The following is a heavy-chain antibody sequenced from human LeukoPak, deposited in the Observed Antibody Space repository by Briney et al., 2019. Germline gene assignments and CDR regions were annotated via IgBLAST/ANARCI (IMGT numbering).Heavy chain of an antibody. Sequence: PGGSLRLSCAASGFTFSSYSMHWVRQAPGKGLEWVAVISKDGSNKYCADSVKGRFTISRDNSKNTLYLQMNSLRAEDTAVYYCARDLLEWYFDYWGQGTLVTVSS. D-gene: IGHD3-3*01. J-gene: IGHJ4*02. CDR2: ISKDGSNK. CDR3: ARDLLEWYFDY. V-gene: IGHV3-30*14. CDR1: GFTFSSYS.